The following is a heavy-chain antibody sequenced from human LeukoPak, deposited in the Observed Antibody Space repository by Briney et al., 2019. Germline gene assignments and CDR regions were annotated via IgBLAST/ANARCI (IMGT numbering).Heavy chain of an antibody. D-gene: IGHD2-15*01. Sequence: PGGSLRLSCAASGFTFSSYGMNWVRQAPGKGLEWVSYISSSGSTIYYADSVKGRFTISRNNAKNSLYLQMNSLRAEDTAIYYCAREQVVVAAPDYWGQGTLVTVSS. V-gene: IGHV3-48*04. CDR1: GFTFSSYG. CDR2: ISSSGSTI. J-gene: IGHJ4*02. CDR3: AREQVVVAAPDY.